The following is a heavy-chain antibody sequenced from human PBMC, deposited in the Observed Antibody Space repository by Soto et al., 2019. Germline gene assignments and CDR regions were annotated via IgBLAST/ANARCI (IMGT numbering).Heavy chain of an antibody. D-gene: IGHD5-12*01. CDR3: AKDQRGYSGLDAFDI. V-gene: IGHV3-23*01. CDR1: GFTFSSYA. Sequence: GGSLRLSCAASGFTFSSYAMSWVRQASGKGLEWVSAISGSGGSTYYADSVKGRFTISRDNSKNTLYLQMNSLRAEDTAVYYCAKDQRGYSGLDAFDIWGQGTMVTVSS. CDR2: ISGSGGST. J-gene: IGHJ3*02.